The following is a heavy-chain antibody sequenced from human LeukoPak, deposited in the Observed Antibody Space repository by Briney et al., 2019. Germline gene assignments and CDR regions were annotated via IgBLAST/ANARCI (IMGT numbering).Heavy chain of an antibody. CDR3: ARLEAIVGATKLDY. D-gene: IGHD1-26*01. Sequence: ASVKVSCKASGYTFTSYGISWVRQAPGQGLEWMGWICVYNGNTNYAHKLQGRVTMTTDTSTSTAYMEPRSLRSDDTAVYYCARLEAIVGATKLDYWGQGTLVTVSS. J-gene: IGHJ4*02. CDR2: ICVYNGNT. CDR1: GYTFTSYG. V-gene: IGHV1-18*01.